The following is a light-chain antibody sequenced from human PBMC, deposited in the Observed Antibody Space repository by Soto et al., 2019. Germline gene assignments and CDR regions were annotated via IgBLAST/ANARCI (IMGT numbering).Light chain of an antibody. CDR3: QAWDINTAV. Sequence: ELTQPPSVSVSPGQTASITCSGDKLGDKFACWYQQKPGQSPVLVIYEDYKRPSGIPERFSGSNSGNTATLTISDTQAMDEADYYCQAWDINTAVFGTGTKVTVL. CDR1: KLGDKF. V-gene: IGLV3-1*01. J-gene: IGLJ1*01. CDR2: EDY.